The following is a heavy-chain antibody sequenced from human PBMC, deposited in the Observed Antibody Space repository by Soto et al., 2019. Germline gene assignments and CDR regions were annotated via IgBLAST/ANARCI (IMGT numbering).Heavy chain of an antibody. CDR1: GGSFSGYY. CDR3: ARGGNLTAKPDFDY. J-gene: IGHJ4*02. D-gene: IGHD3-10*01. CDR2: INHSGST. V-gene: IGHV4-34*01. Sequence: QVQLQQWGAGLLKPSETLSLTCAVYGGSFSGYYWSWIRQPPGKGLEWIGEINHSGSTNYNPSLXXXXXXXXXXXXXXXXXXXXXXXXXXXAVYYCARGGNLTAKPDFDYWGQGTLVTVSS.